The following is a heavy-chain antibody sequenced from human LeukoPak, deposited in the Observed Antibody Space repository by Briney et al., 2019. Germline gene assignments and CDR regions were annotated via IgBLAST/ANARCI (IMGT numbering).Heavy chain of an antibody. CDR2: IRYDGSNK. CDR1: GFTFSSYG. J-gene: IGHJ6*03. Sequence: GGSLRLTCAASGFTFSSYGMHWVRQAPGKGLEWVAFIRYDGSNKYYADSVKGRFTISRDNSKNTLYLQMNSLRAEDTAVYYCAKKVVPAAMGYYYYMDVWGKGTTVTVSS. CDR3: AKKVVPAAMGYYYYMDV. D-gene: IGHD2-2*01. V-gene: IGHV3-30*02.